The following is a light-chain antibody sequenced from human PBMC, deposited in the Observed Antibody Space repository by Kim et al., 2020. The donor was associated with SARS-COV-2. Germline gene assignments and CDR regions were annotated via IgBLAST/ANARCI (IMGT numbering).Light chain of an antibody. CDR2: SAS. Sequence: TSVGDTVTITCRASQGIRNDLGWYQQRPGKAPKLLIYSASSLQSGVPSRFSGSGSGTDFTLTISSLQPEDFATYYCLQDYNYPYTFGQGTKLEI. CDR3: LQDYNYPYT. V-gene: IGKV1-6*01. CDR1: QGIRND. J-gene: IGKJ2*01.